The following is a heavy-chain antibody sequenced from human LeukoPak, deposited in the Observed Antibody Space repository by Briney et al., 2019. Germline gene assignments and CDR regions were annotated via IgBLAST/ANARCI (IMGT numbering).Heavy chain of an antibody. Sequence: PGGSLRLSCAASGFTFSSYAMHWVRQAPGKGLEWVAVISYDGSNKYYADSVKGRFTISRDNSKNTLYLQMNSLRAEDTAVYYCARDYYDSSGYYYRGAFDIWGQGTMVTVSS. J-gene: IGHJ3*02. CDR1: GFTFSSYA. D-gene: IGHD3-22*01. V-gene: IGHV3-30-3*01. CDR2: ISYDGSNK. CDR3: ARDYYDSSGYYYRGAFDI.